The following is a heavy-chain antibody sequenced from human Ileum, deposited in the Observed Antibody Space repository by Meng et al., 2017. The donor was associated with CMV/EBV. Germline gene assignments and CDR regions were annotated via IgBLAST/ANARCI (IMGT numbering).Heavy chain of an antibody. V-gene: IGHV4-39*06. CDR3: ARNVGFYSSQIAY. J-gene: IGHJ4*02. Sequence: RLRRRGAGPGLVKPSETLSLTCTASGGSTTSSTYYWGWIRQPPGKGLEWIGSVYYSGTTYYNPSLKSRVNMSIDTSKNRFSLKLSSATAADTAVYYCARNVGFYSSQIAYWGQGALVTVSS. CDR2: VYYSGTT. CDR1: GGSTTSSTYY. D-gene: IGHD3-3*01.